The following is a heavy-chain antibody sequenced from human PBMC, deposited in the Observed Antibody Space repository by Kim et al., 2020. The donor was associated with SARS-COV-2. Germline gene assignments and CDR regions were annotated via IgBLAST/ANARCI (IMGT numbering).Heavy chain of an antibody. CDR1: GFTFSTYA. CDR3: AKDPGGPLAPWYFDL. D-gene: IGHD3-10*01. Sequence: GGSLRLSCAASGFTFSTYAMSWVRQAPGKGLEWVSAISDIGGSLKYADSVKGRFTISRDNSKNTVYLQMNSLRAEDTAVYYCAKDPGGPLAPWYFDLWGRGTLVTVSS. V-gene: IGHV3-23*01. CDR2: ISDIGGSL. J-gene: IGHJ2*01.